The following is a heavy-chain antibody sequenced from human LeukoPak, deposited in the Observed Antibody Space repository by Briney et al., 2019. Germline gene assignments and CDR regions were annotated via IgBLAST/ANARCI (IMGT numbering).Heavy chain of an antibody. CDR1: GFTFSSYW. V-gene: IGHV3-74*01. CDR3: ARVSSSGWTDGNAFDI. CDR2: INSDGSST. D-gene: IGHD6-19*01. J-gene: IGHJ3*02. Sequence: GGCLRLSCAASGFTFSSYWMHWIRQAPGKRLVWVSRINSDGSSTSYADSVKGRFTISRDNAKNTLYLQMNSLRAEDTAVYYCARVSSSGWTDGNAFDIWGQGTMVTVSS.